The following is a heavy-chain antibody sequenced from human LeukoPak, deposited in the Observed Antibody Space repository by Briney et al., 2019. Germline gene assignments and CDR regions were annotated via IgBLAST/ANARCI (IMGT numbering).Heavy chain of an antibody. CDR3: ARSRFPNWKFDY. V-gene: IGHV1-2*02. CDR1: GYTFTGYY. CDR2: INPNSGGT. J-gene: IGHJ4*02. Sequence: GASVKVSCKASGYTFTGYYMHWVRQAPGQGLEWMGWINPNSGGTNYAQRFQGRVTMTRDTSISTAYMELSRLRSDDTAVYYCARSRFPNWKFDYWGQGTLVTVSS. D-gene: IGHD1-1*01.